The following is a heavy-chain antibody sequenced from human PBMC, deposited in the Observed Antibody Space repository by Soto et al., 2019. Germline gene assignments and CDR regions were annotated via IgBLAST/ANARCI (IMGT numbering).Heavy chain of an antibody. CDR3: ARRTTDSESAFDI. CDR1: GGSFSGYY. Sequence: SETLSLTCAVYGGSFSGYYWSWIRQPPGKGLEWIGEINHSGSTNYNPSLKSRVTISVDKSKNQFSLKLSSVTAADTAVYYCARRTTDSESAFDIWGQGTMVTXSS. CDR2: INHSGST. J-gene: IGHJ3*02. D-gene: IGHD4-17*01. V-gene: IGHV4-34*01.